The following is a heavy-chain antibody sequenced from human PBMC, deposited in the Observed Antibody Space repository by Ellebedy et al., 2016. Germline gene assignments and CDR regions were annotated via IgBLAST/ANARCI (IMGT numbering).Heavy chain of an antibody. CDR2: LYSSGTT. CDR1: GFTFSSYA. V-gene: IGHV3-23*03. J-gene: IGHJ6*02. Sequence: GGSLRLSCAASGFTFSSYAMHWVRQAPGKGLEWVSVLYSSGTTYYVDSVKGRFTISRDNSKNTLYLQMNSLRAEDTAVYYCAKDRGYGDYGYYGMDVWGQGTTVTVSS. D-gene: IGHD4-17*01. CDR3: AKDRGYGDYGYYGMDV.